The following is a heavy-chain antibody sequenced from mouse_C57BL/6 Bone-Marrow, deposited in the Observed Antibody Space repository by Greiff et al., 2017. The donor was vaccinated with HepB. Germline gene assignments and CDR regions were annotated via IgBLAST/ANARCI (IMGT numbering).Heavy chain of an antibody. Sequence: DVQLVESGPGLVKPSQSLSLTCSVTGYSITSGYYWNWIRQFPGNNLEWMGYISYDGSNNYNPSLKNRISITRDTSKNQFFLKLNSVTTEDTATYYCARGYGSSCAMDYWGQGTSVTVSS. J-gene: IGHJ4*01. CDR1: GYSITSGYY. CDR2: ISYDGSN. CDR3: ARGYGSSCAMDY. V-gene: IGHV3-6*01. D-gene: IGHD1-1*01.